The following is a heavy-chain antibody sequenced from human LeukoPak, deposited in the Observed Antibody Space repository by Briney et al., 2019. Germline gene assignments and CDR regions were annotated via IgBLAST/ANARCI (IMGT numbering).Heavy chain of an antibody. V-gene: IGHV3-23*01. CDR2: ISGSGGST. Sequence: PGGSLRLSCAASGFTFSSYAMSWVRQAPGKGLEWVSAISGSGGSTYYADSVKGRFTISRDNSKNTLYLQMNSLRAEDTAVYYCAKDQKVYDSSAYYTYFDYWGQGTLVTASS. J-gene: IGHJ4*02. CDR3: AKDQKVYDSSAYYTYFDY. D-gene: IGHD3-22*01. CDR1: GFTFSSYA.